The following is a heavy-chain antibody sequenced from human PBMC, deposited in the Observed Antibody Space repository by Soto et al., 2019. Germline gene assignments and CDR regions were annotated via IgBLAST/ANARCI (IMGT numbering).Heavy chain of an antibody. CDR3: PRVGGYRSSWWRHIAFDI. Sequence: ASEEVSSKASGYTFTTLGISWVRPSPGQGLAWMGWISAYTGSTNYEQMLQGRVTMTTDTSTNTAYMELRSLGPDDTAVYYCPRVGGYRSSWWRHIAFDIWGQGTMVSVSS. D-gene: IGHD2-2*03. J-gene: IGHJ3*02. CDR1: GYTFTTLG. V-gene: IGHV1-18*01. CDR2: ISAYTGST.